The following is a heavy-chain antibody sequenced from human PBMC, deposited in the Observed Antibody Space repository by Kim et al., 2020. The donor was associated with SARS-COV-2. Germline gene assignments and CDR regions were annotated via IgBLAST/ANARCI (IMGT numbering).Heavy chain of an antibody. CDR3: AREDRITMLRGLIYWYFDL. CDR2: IKQDGSEK. J-gene: IGHJ2*01. Sequence: GGSLRLSCAASGFTFSSYWMSWVRQAPGKGLEWVANIKQDGSEKYYVDSVKGRFTISRDNAKNSLYLQMNSLRAEDTAVYYCAREDRITMLRGLIYWYFDLWGRGTRVTVSS. CDR1: GFTFSSYW. V-gene: IGHV3-7*01. D-gene: IGHD3-10*01.